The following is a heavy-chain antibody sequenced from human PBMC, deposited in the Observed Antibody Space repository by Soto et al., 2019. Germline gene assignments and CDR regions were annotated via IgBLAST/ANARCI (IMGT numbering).Heavy chain of an antibody. CDR3: AKGTSNGGWFNPFDY. D-gene: IGHD6-19*01. CDR2: LSGSGTST. CDR1: GFTFVNYA. J-gene: IGHJ4*02. V-gene: IGHV3-23*01. Sequence: EVPLLEFGGGLVQPGGSLRLSCAASGFTFVNYAMNWVRQAPGKGLEWVATLSGSGTSTYYADSVKGRFTISRDNSRNTLYLQMNSLRAEDTAVYYCAKGTSNGGWFNPFDYWGQGTLVTVSS.